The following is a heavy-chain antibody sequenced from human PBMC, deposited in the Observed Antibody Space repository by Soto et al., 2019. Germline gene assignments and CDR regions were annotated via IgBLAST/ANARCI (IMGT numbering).Heavy chain of an antibody. CDR3: AKMLLRGYCSGGSCARDVY. CDR1: GFTFSSYR. CDR2: ISYDGSNK. J-gene: IGHJ4*02. V-gene: IGHV3-30*18. D-gene: IGHD2-15*01. Sequence: GGSLRLSCAASGFTFSSYRMHWVRQAPGKGLKWVAVISYDGSNKYYADSVKGRFTISRDNSKNTLYLQMNSLRAEDTAVYYCAKMLLRGYCSGGSCARDVYWGQGTLVTVSS.